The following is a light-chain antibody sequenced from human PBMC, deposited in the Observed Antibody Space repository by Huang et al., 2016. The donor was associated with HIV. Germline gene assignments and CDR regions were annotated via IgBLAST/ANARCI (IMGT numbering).Light chain of an antibody. V-gene: IGKV1-5*03. CDR1: QSISYY. J-gene: IGKJ1*01. CDR3: QQYNSYRT. Sequence: DIQMTQSPSTLSASVGDRVTITCRSRQSISYYLAWYQQKPGKAPKLLSYKASTLESGVPSSFSGSGSGTEFHLTISSLQPDDFATYYCQQYNSYRTFGQGTNVEIK. CDR2: KAS.